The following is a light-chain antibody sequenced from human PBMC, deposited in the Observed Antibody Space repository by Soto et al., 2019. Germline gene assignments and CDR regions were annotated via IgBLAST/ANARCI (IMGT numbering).Light chain of an antibody. CDR1: SSDVGKYSY. Sequence: QCALTQPASVSGSPGQSIAISCTGTSSDVGKYSYVSWFQQYPGNAPKLMIYEVSNRPSGVSNRFSGSMSGNTASLTISGLQGEDEADYYCSSFTTSSTWVFGGGTKLTVL. CDR2: EVS. J-gene: IGLJ3*02. CDR3: SSFTTSSTWV. V-gene: IGLV2-14*01.